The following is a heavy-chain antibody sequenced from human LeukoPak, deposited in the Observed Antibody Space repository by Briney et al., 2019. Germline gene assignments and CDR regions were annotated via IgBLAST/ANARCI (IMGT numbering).Heavy chain of an antibody. CDR2: MSSSSSYI. Sequence: PGGSLRLASAASGFTFSSYIMNWVRQAPGKGVECVSSMSSSSSYIYYADSVKGRFTSSRDNAKNTLYLQVNSLRAEDTAVYYCATDRLPNYPYYYGMDVWGQGTTVTVSS. CDR1: GFTFSSYI. J-gene: IGHJ6*02. V-gene: IGHV3-21*04. D-gene: IGHD1-7*01. CDR3: ATDRLPNYPYYYGMDV.